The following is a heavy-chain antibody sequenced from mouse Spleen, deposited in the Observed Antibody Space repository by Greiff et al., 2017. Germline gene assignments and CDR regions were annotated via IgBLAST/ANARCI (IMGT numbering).Heavy chain of an antibody. V-gene: IGHV2-6-1*01. CDR3: ARHGDYGSRGGAMDY. Sequence: VHLVESGPGLVAPSQSLSITCTISGFSLTSYGVHWVRQPPGKGLEWLVVIWSDGSTTYNSALKSRLSISKDNSKSQVFLKMNSLQTDDTAMYYCARHGDYGSRGGAMDYWGQGTSVTVSS. J-gene: IGHJ4*01. CDR1: GFSLTSYG. CDR2: IWSDGST. D-gene: IGHD1-1*01.